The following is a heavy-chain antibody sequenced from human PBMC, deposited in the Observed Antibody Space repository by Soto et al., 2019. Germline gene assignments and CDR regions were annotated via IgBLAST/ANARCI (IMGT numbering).Heavy chain of an antibody. CDR2: IYASGSP. V-gene: IGHV4-59*01. J-gene: IGHJ4*02. CDR3: ARGVGSSPPRY. D-gene: IGHD1-26*01. Sequence: QVQLQESGPGQVKPSETLSLTCTISGGSISVYYWSWVRQPPGHELEWIGYIYASGSPYYNPSLRSRVTISADTSKNQISLKLTSPTAADTAVYYCARGVGSSPPRYWGRGPLVTVSS. CDR1: GGSISVYY.